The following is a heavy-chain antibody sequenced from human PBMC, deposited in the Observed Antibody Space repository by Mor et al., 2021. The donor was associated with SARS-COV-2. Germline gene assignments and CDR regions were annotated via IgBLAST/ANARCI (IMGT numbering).Heavy chain of an antibody. CDR2: VGTT. CDR3: VTGRGFTTSSSPLDF. Sequence: VGTTTYADSVKGRFTISSDSDRNMLFLQMNNLTVEDTAIYYCVTGRGFTTSSSPLDFWGRGTLVTVSS. J-gene: IGHJ4*02. V-gene: IGHV3-74*01. D-gene: IGHD1-26*01.